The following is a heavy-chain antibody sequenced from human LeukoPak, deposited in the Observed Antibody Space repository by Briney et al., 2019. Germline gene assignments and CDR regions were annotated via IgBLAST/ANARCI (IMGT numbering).Heavy chain of an antibody. Sequence: PSVKVSCKASGGTFSSYAISWVRQAPGQGLEWMGGIIPIFGTANYAQKFQGRVTITADESTSTAYMELSSLRSEDTAVYYCARDKGSQSRRKWFDPWGQGSLVGVSS. CDR2: IIPIFGTA. V-gene: IGHV1-69*01. J-gene: IGHJ5*02. CDR3: ARDKGSQSRRKWFDP. CDR1: GGTFSSYA.